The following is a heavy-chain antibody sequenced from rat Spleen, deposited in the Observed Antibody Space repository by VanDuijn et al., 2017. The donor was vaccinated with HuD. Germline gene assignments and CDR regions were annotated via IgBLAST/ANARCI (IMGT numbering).Heavy chain of an antibody. V-gene: IGHV5S10*01. CDR2: IIYDGSST. CDR3: ATLTPVATFDC. CDR1: GFTFSDYA. J-gene: IGHJ2*01. Sequence: EVQLVESGGGLVQPGNSLKLSCVVSGFTFSDYAMAWVRQSPKKGLEWVATIIYDGSSTYYRDSVKGRFTISRDKAESTLYLQMDSLRSEDTATYYCATLTPVATFDCWGQGVMVTVSS. D-gene: IGHD1-3*01.